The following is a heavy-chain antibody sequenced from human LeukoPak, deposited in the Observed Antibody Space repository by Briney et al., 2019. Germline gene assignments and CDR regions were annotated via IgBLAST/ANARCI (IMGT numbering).Heavy chain of an antibody. J-gene: IGHJ5*02. CDR2: VSRLGGTT. CDR3: VKHVGSRWSNNRFDP. Sequence: GSLRPSFAASGFTFNSYGMSRVRQAPGQGLEWVLAVSRLGGTTYYADSAKGRFTISRDDSKNAVYLHMNSRRVDDTALYYCVKHVGSRWSNNRFDPWGQGTLVTVS. D-gene: IGHD6-13*01. V-gene: IGHV3-23*01. CDR1: GFTFNSYG.